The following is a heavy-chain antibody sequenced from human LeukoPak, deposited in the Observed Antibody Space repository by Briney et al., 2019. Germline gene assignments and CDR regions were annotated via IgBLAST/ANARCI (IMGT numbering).Heavy chain of an antibody. J-gene: IGHJ4*02. Sequence: GGSLRLSCAASGFTFSSYEMNWVRQAPGKGLEWVSYISSSGSTIYYADSVKGRFTISRDNAKNSLYQQMNSLRAEDTAVYYCARKPNYGDYEVYWGQGTLVTVSS. CDR2: ISSSGSTI. CDR3: ARKPNYGDYEVY. V-gene: IGHV3-48*03. CDR1: GFTFSSYE. D-gene: IGHD4-17*01.